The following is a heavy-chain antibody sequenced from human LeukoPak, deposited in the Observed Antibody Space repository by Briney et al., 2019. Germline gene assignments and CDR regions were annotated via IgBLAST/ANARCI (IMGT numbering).Heavy chain of an antibody. CDR2: INPSGGST. V-gene: IGHV1-46*01. CDR1: GYTFTSYY. J-gene: IGHJ6*02. CDR3: ARDLYCSSTSCGDYYYYGMDV. D-gene: IGHD2-2*01. Sequence: ASVKVSCKASGYTFTSYYMHWVRQAPGQGLEWMGIINPSGGSTSYAQKFQGRVTMTRGTSTSTVYMELSSLRSEDTAVYYCARDLYCSSTSCGDYYYYGMDVWGQGTTVTVSS.